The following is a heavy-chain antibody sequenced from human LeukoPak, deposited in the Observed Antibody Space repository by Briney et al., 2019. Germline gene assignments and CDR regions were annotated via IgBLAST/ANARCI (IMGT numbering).Heavy chain of an antibody. J-gene: IGHJ6*02. V-gene: IGHV4-30-2*01. CDR2: IYAHGAA. CDR3: AGLRATYYAYMGEEV. CDR1: DGSINTGGYS. Sequence: SETLSLTCAISDGSINTGGYSWTWIRQPPGKGLEWIGFIYAHGAAFYSPSLASRVTISIDSAKNEFSLTLRSVTAADTGVYFCAGLRATYYAYMGEEVWGQGTTVIVSS. D-gene: IGHD1-26*01.